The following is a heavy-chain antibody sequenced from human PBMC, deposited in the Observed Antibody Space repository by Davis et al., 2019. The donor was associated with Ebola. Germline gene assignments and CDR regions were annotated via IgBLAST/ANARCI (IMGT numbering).Heavy chain of an antibody. D-gene: IGHD3-22*01. Sequence: PGGSLRLSCAASGFTFSSYAMHWVRQAPGKGLEWVAVISYDGSNKYYADSVKGRFTISRDNSKNTLYLQMNSLRAEDTAVYYCAKDAYYDSSGYLLDYWGQGTLVTVSS. CDR3: AKDAYYDSSGYLLDY. CDR1: GFTFSSYA. CDR2: ISYDGSNK. V-gene: IGHV3-30-3*01. J-gene: IGHJ4*02.